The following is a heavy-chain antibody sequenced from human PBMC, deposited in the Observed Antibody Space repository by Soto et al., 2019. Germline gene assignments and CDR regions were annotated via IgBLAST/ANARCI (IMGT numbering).Heavy chain of an antibody. CDR1: GFSLSTSGVG. V-gene: IGHV2-5*01. CDR2: IYWNNAE. J-gene: IGHJ5*02. Sequence: SGPTLVNPTQTLTLTCTFSGFSLSTSGVGVGWIRQPPGKALEWLALIYWNNAEHYRPSLESRLTITKDTSKNQVVLTMTNMDPVDTATYYCAHRPQQLPMSSFVPWGPGTLVTVSS. CDR3: AHRPQQLPMSSFVP. D-gene: IGHD3-10*02.